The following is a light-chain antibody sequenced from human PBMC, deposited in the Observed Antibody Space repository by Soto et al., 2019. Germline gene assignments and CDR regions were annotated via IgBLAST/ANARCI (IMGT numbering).Light chain of an antibody. CDR1: SSDVGRYNT. Sequence: QSALTQPASVSGSPGQTITISCTGTSSDVGRYNTVSWYQHHPGKAPKLIIYEVTHRPAGISDRFSASKSGNTASLTISGLQAEDEADYYCNSLRVNHLYVFGSGTQVTVL. V-gene: IGLV2-14*01. CDR3: NSLRVNHLYV. CDR2: EVT. J-gene: IGLJ1*01.